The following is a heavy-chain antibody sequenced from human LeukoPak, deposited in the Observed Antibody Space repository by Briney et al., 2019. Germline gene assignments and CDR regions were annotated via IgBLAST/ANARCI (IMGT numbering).Heavy chain of an antibody. CDR2: INWNGGST. CDR1: GFTFDDYS. CDR3: ARGATDTTRWFDP. Sequence: GGSLRLSCAAPGFTFDDYSMSWVRQAPGKGLEWVSGINWNGGSTGYADSVKGRFTISRDNAKNSLYLQMNGLRADDTATYYCARGATDTTRWFDPWGQGTLVTVSS. D-gene: IGHD1-7*01. V-gene: IGHV3-20*04. J-gene: IGHJ5*02.